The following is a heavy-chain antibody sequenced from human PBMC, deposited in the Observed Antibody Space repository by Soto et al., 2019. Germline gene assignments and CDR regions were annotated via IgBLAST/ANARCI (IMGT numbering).Heavy chain of an antibody. D-gene: IGHD3-10*02. CDR1: GFTFSSYG. J-gene: IGHJ3*02. CDR2: ISYDGSNK. Sequence: GGSLRLSCAASGFTFSSYGMHWVRQAPGKGLEWVAVISYDGSNKYYADSVKGRFTISRDNSKNTLYLQMNSLRAEDTAVYYCAKDLYSGTFPPGAFDIWGQGTMVTVSS. CDR3: AKDLYSGTFPPGAFDI. V-gene: IGHV3-30*18.